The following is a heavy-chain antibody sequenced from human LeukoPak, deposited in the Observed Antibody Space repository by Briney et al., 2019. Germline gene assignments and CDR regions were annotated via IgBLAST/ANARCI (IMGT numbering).Heavy chain of an antibody. J-gene: IGHJ4*02. V-gene: IGHV3-7*03. CDR3: ARDCSGGSCYSE. CDR2: IKADGSAK. CDR1: GFSFSIYW. D-gene: IGHD2-15*01. Sequence: GGSLRLSCAASGFSFSIYWMNWVRQAPGKGLEWVANIKADGSAKYYVDSVKGRFTISRDNAKNSLYLEMNSLRVEDTAVYYCARDCSGGSCYSEWGQGTLVTVSS.